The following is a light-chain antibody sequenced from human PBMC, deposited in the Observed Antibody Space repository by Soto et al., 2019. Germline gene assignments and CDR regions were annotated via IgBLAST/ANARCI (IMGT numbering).Light chain of an antibody. CDR2: KAS. CDR3: QQYERYSK. J-gene: IGKJ1*01. V-gene: IGKV1-5*03. CDR1: QNIYSW. Sequence: DIQMTQSPSTLSASVGDRVTITCRASQNIYSWLAWYQQKPGIAPKLLIYKASTLESGVPSRFSGSGSGTEFTLTISGLQPDDSAAYYCQQYERYSKFGQGTKVEIK.